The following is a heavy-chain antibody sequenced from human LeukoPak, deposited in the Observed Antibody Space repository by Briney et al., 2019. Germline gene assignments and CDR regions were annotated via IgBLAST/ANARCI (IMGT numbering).Heavy chain of an antibody. CDR1: GFTFNSYS. CDR2: ISSSSNTI. V-gene: IGHV3-48*01. Sequence: GGSLRLSCAASGFTFNSYSMNWVRQAPGKGLEWVSYISSSSNTIYYADSVKGRFTISRDNAKNSLYLQMNSLRAEDTAVYYCARDWNLEGVDGYYCDYWGQGTLVTVSS. CDR3: ARDWNLEGVDGYYCDY. D-gene: IGHD3-16*01. J-gene: IGHJ4*02.